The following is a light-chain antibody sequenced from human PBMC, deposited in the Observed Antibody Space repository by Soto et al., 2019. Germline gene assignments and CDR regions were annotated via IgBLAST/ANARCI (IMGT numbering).Light chain of an antibody. Sequence: EVVLTQSPGTLSLSPGEGATLSCRASQSVSNRYFAWYQQKPGQAPRLLIYRVSSRATGIPDRFRRSESGTDFTLTISRLEPEDFAVYYCQQYGNFPLTFGGGTKLDIK. CDR1: QSVSNRY. CDR2: RVS. J-gene: IGKJ4*01. CDR3: QQYGNFPLT. V-gene: IGKV3-20*01.